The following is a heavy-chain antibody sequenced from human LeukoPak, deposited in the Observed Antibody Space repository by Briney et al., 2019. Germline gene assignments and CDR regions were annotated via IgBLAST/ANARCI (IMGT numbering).Heavy chain of an antibody. V-gene: IGHV3-23*01. J-gene: IGHJ6*02. CDR3: AKDGGGAGPLVYYYGMDV. Sequence: GGSLRLSCAASGFTFSSYAMSWVRQAPGKGLEWVSAISGSGGDTYYADSVKGRFTVSRGNSGNTLYLQMNSLRAEDTAVYYCAKDGGGAGPLVYYYGMDVWGQGTTVTVSS. CDR1: GFTFSSYA. D-gene: IGHD4-23*01. CDR2: ISGSGGDT.